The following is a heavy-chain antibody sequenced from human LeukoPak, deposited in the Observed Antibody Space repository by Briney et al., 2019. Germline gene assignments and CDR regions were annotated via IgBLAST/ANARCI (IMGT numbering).Heavy chain of an antibody. V-gene: IGHV3-33*06. D-gene: IGHD4-11*01. Sequence: HSGGSLRLSCAPSGFTFSHYGMHWVRQAPGKGLEWVAVIWNDGSNKYYGDSVKGRFTISRDNSQNTLYLQMNSLRVEDTAVYYCAKDAQRGFDYSNSLESWGQGTLVTVSS. CDR2: IWNDGSNK. CDR1: GFTFSHYG. J-gene: IGHJ5*01. CDR3: AKDAQRGFDYSNSLES.